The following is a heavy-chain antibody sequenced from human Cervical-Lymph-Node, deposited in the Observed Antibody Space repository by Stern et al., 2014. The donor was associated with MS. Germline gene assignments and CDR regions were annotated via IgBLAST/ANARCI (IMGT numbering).Heavy chain of an antibody. CDR2: INYSGAT. D-gene: IGHD4-17*01. CDR1: VGSISSYY. Sequence: QVQLQESGPRLVKPSETLSLTCTVSVGSISSYYWTWLRQSPGKGLEWIGYINYSGATDYNPSLQSRVSISVDTSKNQLSLQLRSVTAADTAVYYCARDPGYGDYYYSGMDVWGQGTTVTVSS. J-gene: IGHJ6*02. CDR3: ARDPGYGDYYYSGMDV. V-gene: IGHV4-59*12.